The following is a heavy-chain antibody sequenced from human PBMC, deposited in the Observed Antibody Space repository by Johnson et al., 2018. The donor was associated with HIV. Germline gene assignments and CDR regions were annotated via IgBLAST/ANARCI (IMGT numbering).Heavy chain of an antibody. Sequence: QVQLVESGGGLVKPGGSLRLSCAASGFTFSSHGMHWVRQAPGKGLEWVAFIRYDGSNKYYVDSVKGRFTISRDNAKNSVYLQMNSLRAEDTAVYYCARELGGSSLPFGAFDIWGQGTLVTVSS. CDR2: IRYDGSNK. CDR1: GFTFSSHG. CDR3: ARELGGSSLPFGAFDI. J-gene: IGHJ3*02. D-gene: IGHD6-13*01. V-gene: IGHV3-30*02.